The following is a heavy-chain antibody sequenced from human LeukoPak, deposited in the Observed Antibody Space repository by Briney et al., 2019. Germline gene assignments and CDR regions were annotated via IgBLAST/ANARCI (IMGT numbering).Heavy chain of an antibody. V-gene: IGHV3-21*01. Sequence: GGSLRLSCAASGIAFRSFTMHWVRQAPGKGLEWVSSITPTSTSAVYADSVKGRFTISRDNAKNSLYLQMNSLRAEDTAVYHCATVYYDSSAYGDLDSWGQGTPVTVSS. CDR2: ITPTSTSA. J-gene: IGHJ4*02. CDR1: GIAFRSFT. D-gene: IGHD3-22*01. CDR3: ATVYYDSSAYGDLDS.